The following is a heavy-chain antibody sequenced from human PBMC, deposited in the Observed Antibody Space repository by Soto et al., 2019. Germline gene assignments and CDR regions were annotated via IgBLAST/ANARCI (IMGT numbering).Heavy chain of an antibody. CDR2: MNPNSGNT. CDR1: GYTFTSYD. V-gene: IGHV1-8*01. D-gene: IGHD4-17*01. Sequence: QVQLVQSGAEVKKPGASVKVSCKASGYTFTSYDINWVRQATGQGLEWMGWMNPNSGNTGYAQKFQGRVTMTRNTSISTAYMELSSLRSEDTAVYYWARGRTVSRPGFYYYYGMDVWGQGTTVTVSS. J-gene: IGHJ6*02. CDR3: ARGRTVSRPGFYYYYGMDV.